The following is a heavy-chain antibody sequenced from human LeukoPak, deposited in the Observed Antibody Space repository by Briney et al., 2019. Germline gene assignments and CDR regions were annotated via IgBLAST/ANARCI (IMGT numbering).Heavy chain of an antibody. D-gene: IGHD3-3*01. Sequence: GSLRLSCEAAGFSFRDYPMGWVRRASGKRLEWVSGISAGADVIFYADPVKGRFTISRDNSKNTLYLQMNSLRAEDTAVYYCAKANIKSRFLEGNYFDYWGQGTLVTVSS. V-gene: IGHV3-23*01. CDR1: GFSFRDYP. CDR3: AKANIKSRFLEGNYFDY. CDR2: ISAGADVI. J-gene: IGHJ4*02.